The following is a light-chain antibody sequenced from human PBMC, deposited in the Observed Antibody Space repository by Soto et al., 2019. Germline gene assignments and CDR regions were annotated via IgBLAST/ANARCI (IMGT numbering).Light chain of an antibody. Sequence: DILMTQSPSILSSSVGDAVTITCRASQSISKWVAWYQQRAGKAPTALIFDASNSEKEVPSRFSGSGSGTEFTLIISGLQPEDFATYYCHQYDSYPYTVGQVTKVEIX. V-gene: IGKV1-5*01. CDR1: QSISKW. CDR3: HQYDSYPYT. J-gene: IGKJ2*01. CDR2: DAS.